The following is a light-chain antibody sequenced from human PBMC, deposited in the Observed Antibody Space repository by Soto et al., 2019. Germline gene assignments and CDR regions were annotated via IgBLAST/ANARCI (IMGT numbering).Light chain of an antibody. Sequence: DIQMTQSPSTLSASVGDRVTITCRASQNIDSGLAWYQQKPGKAPKLLIYTASTLESGVPLRLSGSGSGTEVTLTITSLQPDDFATYYCQQYHFFWTFGQGTRVEIK. CDR1: QNIDSG. CDR3: QQYHFFWT. V-gene: IGKV1-5*03. J-gene: IGKJ1*01. CDR2: TAS.